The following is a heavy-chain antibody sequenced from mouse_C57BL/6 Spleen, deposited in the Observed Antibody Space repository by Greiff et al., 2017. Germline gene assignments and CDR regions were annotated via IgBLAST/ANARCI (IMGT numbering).Heavy chain of an antibody. Sequence: EVQLQQSGPELVKPGASVKISCKASGYTFTDYYMNWVKQSHGKSLEWIGDINPNNGGTRYNQKFKGKATLTVDKSSSTAYMELRSLTSEDSAVYYCANHYYGSSPYAMDYWGQGTSVTVSS. V-gene: IGHV1-26*01. CDR2: INPNNGGT. CDR1: GYTFTDYY. D-gene: IGHD1-1*01. J-gene: IGHJ4*01. CDR3: ANHYYGSSPYAMDY.